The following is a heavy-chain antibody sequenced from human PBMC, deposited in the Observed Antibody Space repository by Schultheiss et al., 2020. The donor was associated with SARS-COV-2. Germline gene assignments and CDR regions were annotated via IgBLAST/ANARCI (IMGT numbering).Heavy chain of an antibody. D-gene: IGHD6-19*01. CDR1: GGSISSYY. CDR3: ARDRGAVAGQGVDY. Sequence: SETLSLTCTVSGGSISSYYWSWIRQPPGKGLEWIGYIYYSGSTNYNPSLKSRVTISVDTSKNQFSLKLSSVTAADTAVYYCARDRGAVAGQGVDYWGQGTLVNVSS. CDR2: IYYSGST. V-gene: IGHV4-59*12. J-gene: IGHJ4*02.